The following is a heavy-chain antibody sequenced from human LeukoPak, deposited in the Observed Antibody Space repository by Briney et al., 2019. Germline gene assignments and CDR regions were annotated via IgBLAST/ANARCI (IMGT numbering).Heavy chain of an antibody. Sequence: ASETLSLTCTVSGGSISSYYWSWIRQPAGKGLEWIGRIYTSGSTNYNPSLKSRVTMSVDTSKNQFSLKLSSVTAADTAVYYCARVGYYDSSGYYLDYWGQGTLVTVSS. D-gene: IGHD3-22*01. CDR1: GGSISSYY. V-gene: IGHV4-4*07. J-gene: IGHJ4*02. CDR2: IYTSGST. CDR3: ARVGYYDSSGYYLDY.